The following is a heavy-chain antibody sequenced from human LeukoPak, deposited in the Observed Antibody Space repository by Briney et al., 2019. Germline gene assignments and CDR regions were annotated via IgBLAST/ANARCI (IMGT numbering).Heavy chain of an antibody. V-gene: IGHV3-74*03. D-gene: IGHD3-16*01. CDR2: ISTGGSTT. CDR1: GFTFNSYW. CDR3: AGGVGSNDAFDV. Sequence: GGSLRLSCAASGFTFNSYWMHWVRQAPGKGLVWVSRISTGGSTTTYADSVKGRFTISRDNAKNTLYLQVGSLRADDTAVYYCAGGVGSNDAFDVWGQGTMVTVSS. J-gene: IGHJ3*01.